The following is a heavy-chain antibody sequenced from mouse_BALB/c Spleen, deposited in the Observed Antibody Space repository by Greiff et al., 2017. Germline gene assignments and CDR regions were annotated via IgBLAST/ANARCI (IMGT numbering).Heavy chain of an antibody. V-gene: IGHV5-6-5*01. CDR2: ISSGGST. J-gene: IGHJ3*01. Sequence: EVQVVESGGGLVKPGGSLKLSCAASGFTFSSYAMSWVRQTPEKRLEWVASISSGGSTYYPDSVKGRFTISRDNARNILYLQMSSLRSEDTAMYYCARGYYYGSSHAWFAYWGQGTLVTVSA. CDR1: GFTFSSYA. CDR3: ARGYYYGSSHAWFAY. D-gene: IGHD1-1*01.